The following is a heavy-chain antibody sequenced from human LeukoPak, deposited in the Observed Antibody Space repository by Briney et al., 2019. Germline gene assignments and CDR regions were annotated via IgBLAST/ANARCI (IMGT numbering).Heavy chain of an antibody. CDR3: AKTDGYYDY. CDR1: GITLSNYG. J-gene: IGHJ4*02. Sequence: PGGSLRLSCAVSGITLSNYGMSWVRQAPGKGLEWVAGISDSGGRTNYADSVKGRFTISRDNSKSTVYLQMNSLRAEDTAVYHCAKTDGYYDYWGQGTLVTVSS. D-gene: IGHD3-22*01. V-gene: IGHV3-23*01. CDR2: ISDSGGRT.